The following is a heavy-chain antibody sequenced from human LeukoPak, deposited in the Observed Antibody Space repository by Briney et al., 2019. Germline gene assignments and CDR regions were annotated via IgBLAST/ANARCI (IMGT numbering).Heavy chain of an antibody. Sequence: PGGSLRLSCAASGFTFSNNWVNWVRQAPGKGLLWFSRINRDGSTTKYADSVKGRFTVSRDNAKNTLNLQMNSLRAEDTAVYYCARDKKSGESSEIDYWGQGTLVTVSS. D-gene: IGHD3-10*01. CDR1: GFTFSNNW. V-gene: IGHV3-74*03. CDR3: ARDKKSGESSEIDY. J-gene: IGHJ4*02. CDR2: INRDGSTT.